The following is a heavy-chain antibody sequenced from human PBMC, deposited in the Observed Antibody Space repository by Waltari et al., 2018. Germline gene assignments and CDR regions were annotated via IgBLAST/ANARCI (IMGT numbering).Heavy chain of an antibody. CDR3: TTSPDFWSGYYPFDY. V-gene: IGHV3-15*05. D-gene: IGHD3-3*01. CDR1: GFTIGKVW. CDR2: IKSNSDGGTV. J-gene: IGHJ4*02. Sequence: EVQLEETGGGLVKPGWSLRVSCVASGFTIGKVWLSWVRQAPGKGLECVGRIKSNSDGGTVEYAAPVKGRFTILRDDLKNTLYLEMNSLKTEDTAMYYCTTSPDFWSGYYPFDYWGQGTLVTVSS.